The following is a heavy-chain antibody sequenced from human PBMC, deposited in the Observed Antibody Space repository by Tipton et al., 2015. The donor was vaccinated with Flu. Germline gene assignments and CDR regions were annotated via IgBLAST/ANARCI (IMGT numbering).Heavy chain of an antibody. CDR2: ISYDGSNK. V-gene: IGHV3-30-3*01. Sequence: QLVQSGGGVVQPGRSLRLSCAASGFTFSSYAMHWVRQASGKGLEWVAVISYDGSNKYYADSVKGRFTISRDNSKNTLYLQMNSLRAEDTAVYYCARGGGYDSSGRPSYYYGMDVWGQGTTVTVSS. D-gene: IGHD3-22*01. CDR1: GFTFSSYA. J-gene: IGHJ6*02. CDR3: ARGGGYDSSGRPSYYYGMDV.